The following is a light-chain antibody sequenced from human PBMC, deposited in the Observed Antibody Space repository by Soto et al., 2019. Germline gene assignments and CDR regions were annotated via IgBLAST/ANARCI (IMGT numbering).Light chain of an antibody. V-gene: IGKV1-9*01. J-gene: IGKJ3*01. Sequence: DIHMTQSPSSLSASVVGVVAVTCRASQGISSYLAWYQQKPGKAPKLLIYAASTLQSGVPSRFSGSGSGTDFTLTISSLQPEDFATYYCQQLNTFGPGTKVDI. CDR2: AAS. CDR1: QGISSY. CDR3: QQLNT.